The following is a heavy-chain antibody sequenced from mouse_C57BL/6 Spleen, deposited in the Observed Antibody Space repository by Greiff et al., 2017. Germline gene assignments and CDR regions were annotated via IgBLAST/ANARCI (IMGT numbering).Heavy chain of an antibody. Sequence: EVMLVESEGGLVQPGSSMKLSCTASGFTFSDYYMAWVRQVPEKGLEWVANITYDGSSTYYLDSLKSRFIISRDNAKNILYLQMSSLKSEDTATYYCARDGGRGSSPFDYWGQGTTLTVSS. J-gene: IGHJ2*01. CDR3: ARDGGRGSSPFDY. CDR1: GFTFSDYY. V-gene: IGHV5-16*01. D-gene: IGHD1-1*01. CDR2: ITYDGSST.